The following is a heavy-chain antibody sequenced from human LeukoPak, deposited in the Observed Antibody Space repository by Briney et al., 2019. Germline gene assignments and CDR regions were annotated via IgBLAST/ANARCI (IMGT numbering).Heavy chain of an antibody. D-gene: IGHD6-19*01. CDR2: IHTSGST. V-gene: IGHV4-4*07. CDR1: GGSISSYY. Sequence: SETLSLTCTFSGGSISSYYWSWIRQPAGKGLEWIGRIHTSGSTNYNTSLKSRLSMSVDTSKNQFSLELNSLTAADTAVYYCAYSSGWYRIDYWGQGTLVTVSS. CDR3: AYSSGWYRIDY. J-gene: IGHJ4*02.